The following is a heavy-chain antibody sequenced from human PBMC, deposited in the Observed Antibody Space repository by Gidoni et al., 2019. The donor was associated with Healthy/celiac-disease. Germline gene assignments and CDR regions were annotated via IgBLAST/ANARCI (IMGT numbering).Heavy chain of an antibody. J-gene: IGHJ4*02. D-gene: IGHD3-3*01. CDR3: ARGLTYYDFWSGYDERYYFDY. CDR1: GFTFSDYY. V-gene: IGHV3-11*01. Sequence: QVQLVASGGGLVKPGGSLRLSCAASGFTFSDYYMSWIRQAPGKGLGVVSSISSSGSTIYYADSVKGRFTISRDNAKNSLYLQMNSLRAEDTAVYYCARGLTYYDFWSGYDERYYFDYWGQGTLVTVSS. CDR2: ISSSGSTI.